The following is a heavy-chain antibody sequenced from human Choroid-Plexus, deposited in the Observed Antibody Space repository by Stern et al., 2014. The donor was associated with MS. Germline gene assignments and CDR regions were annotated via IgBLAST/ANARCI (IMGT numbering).Heavy chain of an antibody. CDR2: INPNTGGT. Sequence: VQLVESGAEVKKPGASVKVSCKTSGYIFTGYYIHWVRQAPGQGLEWMAWINPNTGGTKYAQKLQGRVTMSRDTSISTAYVELSGLTSDDTAVYYCARDQRGITIFGVVTDYYYLGMDVWGQGTTVTVSS. CDR3: ARDQRGITIFGVVTDYYYLGMDV. CDR1: GYIFTGYY. J-gene: IGHJ6*02. V-gene: IGHV1-2*02. D-gene: IGHD3-3*01.